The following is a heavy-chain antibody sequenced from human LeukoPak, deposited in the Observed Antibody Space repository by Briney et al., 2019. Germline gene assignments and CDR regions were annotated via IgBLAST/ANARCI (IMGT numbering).Heavy chain of an antibody. J-gene: IGHJ4*02. V-gene: IGHV1-69*05. CDR3: ARALWWELPYFDY. CDR1: GGTFSSYA. CDR2: IIPIFGTA. D-gene: IGHD1-26*01. Sequence: GASMKVSCKASGGTFSSYAISWVRQAPGQGLEWMGGIIPIFGTANYAQKFQGRVTITTDESTSTAYMELSSLRSEDTAVYYCARALWWELPYFDYWGQGTLVTVSS.